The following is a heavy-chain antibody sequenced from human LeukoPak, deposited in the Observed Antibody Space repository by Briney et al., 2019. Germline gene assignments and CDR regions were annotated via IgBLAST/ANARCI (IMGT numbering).Heavy chain of an antibody. V-gene: IGHV4-39*07. CDR2: IYHSGST. J-gene: IGHJ3*02. Sequence: SEALSLTCTVSGGSISSSSYYWGWIRQPPGKGLEWIGEIYHSGSTNYNPSLKSRVTISVDKSKNQFSLKLSSVTAADTAVYYCAGAHCGGDCYSGRAFDIWGQGTMVTVSS. CDR3: AGAHCGGDCYSGRAFDI. D-gene: IGHD2-21*02. CDR1: GGSISSSSYY.